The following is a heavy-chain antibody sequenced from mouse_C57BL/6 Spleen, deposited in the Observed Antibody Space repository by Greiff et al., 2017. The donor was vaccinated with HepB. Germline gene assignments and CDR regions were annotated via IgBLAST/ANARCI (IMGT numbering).Heavy chain of an antibody. CDR1: GFTFSSYA. J-gene: IGHJ2*01. CDR2: ISDGGSYT. V-gene: IGHV5-4*01. D-gene: IGHD1-1*01. Sequence: EVKVVESGGGLVKPGGSLKLSCAASGFTFSSYAMSWVRQTPEKRLEWVATISDGGSYTYYPDNVKGRFTISRDKAKNNLYLQMRHLKSEDTAMYYCARESTTVVADYWGQGTTLTVSS. CDR3: ARESTTVVADY.